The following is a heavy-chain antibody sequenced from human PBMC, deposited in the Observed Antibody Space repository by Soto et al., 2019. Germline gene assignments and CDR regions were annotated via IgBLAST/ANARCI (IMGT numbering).Heavy chain of an antibody. CDR1: GGSISSYY. CDR3: ARVSGFLYFDY. J-gene: IGHJ4*02. Sequence: SETLSLTCTGSGGSISSYYWSWIRQPPGKGLEWIGYIYYSGSTNYNPSLKSRVTISVDTSKNQFSLKLSSVTAADTAVYYCARVSGFLYFDYWGQGTLVTVSS. D-gene: IGHD5-12*01. CDR2: IYYSGST. V-gene: IGHV4-59*01.